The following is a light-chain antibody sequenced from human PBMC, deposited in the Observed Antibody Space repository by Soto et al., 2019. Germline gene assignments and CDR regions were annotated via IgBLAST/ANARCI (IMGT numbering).Light chain of an antibody. Sequence: EIVLTQSPGTLSLSPGERATLSCRASQSVSSNYLAWYQQKPGQAPRLLIYDGSIRATGIPDRFSGSGSGTDFTLTIRRLGPDEFAVYYCQQYGSSPPGTFGPGTKVDIK. J-gene: IGKJ3*01. CDR1: QSVSSNY. CDR2: DGS. CDR3: QQYGSSPPGT. V-gene: IGKV3-20*01.